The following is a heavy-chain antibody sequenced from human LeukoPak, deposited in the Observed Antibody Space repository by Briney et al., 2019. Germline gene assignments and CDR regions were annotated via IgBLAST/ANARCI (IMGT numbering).Heavy chain of an antibody. Sequence: SQTLSLTCTVSGGSISSGSYYWSWIRQPAGKGLEWIGYIYYSGSTYYNPSLKSRVTISVDTSKNQFSLKLSSVTAADTAVYYCARAVVVVAATLYNWFDPWGQGTLVTVSS. CDR1: GGSISSGSYY. CDR3: ARAVVVVAATLYNWFDP. J-gene: IGHJ5*02. D-gene: IGHD2-15*01. V-gene: IGHV4-61*09. CDR2: IYYSGST.